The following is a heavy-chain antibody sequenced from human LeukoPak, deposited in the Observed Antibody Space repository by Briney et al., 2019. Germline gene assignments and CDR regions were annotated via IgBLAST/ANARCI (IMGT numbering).Heavy chain of an antibody. CDR2: IYYSGST. Sequence: PSETLSLTCTVSGGSISSYYWSWIRQPPGKGLEWIGYIYYSGSTNYNPSLKSRVTISVDTSKNQFSLKLSSVTAADTAVYYRARDRVAAAPVAYYYYGMDVWGQGTTVTVSS. CDR3: ARDRVAAAPVAYYYYGMDV. CDR1: GGSISSYY. D-gene: IGHD6-13*01. J-gene: IGHJ6*02. V-gene: IGHV4-59*01.